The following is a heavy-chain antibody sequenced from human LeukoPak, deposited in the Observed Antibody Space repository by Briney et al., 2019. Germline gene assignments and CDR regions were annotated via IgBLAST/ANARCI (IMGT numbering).Heavy chain of an antibody. CDR2: INPNSGGT. V-gene: IGHV1-2*02. CDR1: GYTFTGYY. CDR3: ARGLRAGAPRGAMDV. J-gene: IGHJ6*04. Sequence: GASVKVSCKASGYTFTGYYMHWVRQAPGQGLEWMGWINPNSGGTNCAQKFQGRVTMTRDTSISTAYMELSRLRSDDTAVYYCARGLRAGAPRGAMDVWGKGTTVTVSS. D-gene: IGHD1-26*01.